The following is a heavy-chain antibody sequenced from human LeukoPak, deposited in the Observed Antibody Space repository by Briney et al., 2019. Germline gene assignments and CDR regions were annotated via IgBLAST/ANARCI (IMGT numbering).Heavy chain of an antibody. V-gene: IGHV4-34*12. CDR2: ILHGQRT. CDR1: GEPFTDFY. CDR3: ARDLSHYYASVPD. D-gene: IGHD3-10*01. J-gene: IGHJ4*02. Sequence: SETLSLTCAVSGEPFTDFYWGWVRQPPGKGLEWIGEILHGQRTKYNPSLESRVTISLDASKRQVSLNMTSVTAADSAVYYCARDLSHYYASVPDWGQGTLVSVSS.